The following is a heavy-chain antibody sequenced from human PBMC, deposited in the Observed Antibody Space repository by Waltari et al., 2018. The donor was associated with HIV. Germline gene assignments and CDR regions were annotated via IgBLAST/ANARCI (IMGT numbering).Heavy chain of an antibody. J-gene: IGHJ5*02. V-gene: IGHV4-34*01. D-gene: IGHD3-16*01. Sequence: VHLQQWASGLVKPSETLSVTCPVYDMSLTGHYWPWFRPPPGKGPGWIGEITYDGEIDYNPSLRGRLTISLNRAKNQFSLRLKSTTAADTAVYFCARHTGTYFDPWGQGSLVVVTS. CDR2: ITYDGEI. CDR1: DMSLTGHY. CDR3: ARHTGTYFDP.